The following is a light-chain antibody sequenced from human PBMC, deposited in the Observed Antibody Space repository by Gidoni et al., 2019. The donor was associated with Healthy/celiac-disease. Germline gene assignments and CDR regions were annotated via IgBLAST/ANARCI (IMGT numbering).Light chain of an antibody. CDR1: SSDVGGYNY. J-gene: IGLJ2*01. CDR2: DVS. Sequence: QSALTQPASVSGSPGTPITIACTGTSSDVGGYNYVSWYQQHPGKAPKLMIYDVSNRPSGVSNRFSGSTSGNTASLTISGLQAEDEADYYCSSYTSSSTRVFGGGTKLTVL. CDR3: SSYTSSSTRV. V-gene: IGLV2-14*01.